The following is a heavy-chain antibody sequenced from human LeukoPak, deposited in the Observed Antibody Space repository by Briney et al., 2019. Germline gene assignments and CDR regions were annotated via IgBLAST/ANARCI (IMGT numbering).Heavy chain of an antibody. V-gene: IGHV4-59*01. Sequence: SSETLSLTCTVSGGSISSYYWSWIRQPPGKGLEWIGYIYYSGSTNYNPSLKSRVTISVDTSKNQFSLKLSSVTAADTAVYYCARAGDSSSWYGYYYYYGMDVWGQGTTVTVSS. J-gene: IGHJ6*02. CDR2: IYYSGST. CDR3: ARAGDSSSWYGYYYYYGMDV. CDR1: GGSISSYY. D-gene: IGHD6-13*01.